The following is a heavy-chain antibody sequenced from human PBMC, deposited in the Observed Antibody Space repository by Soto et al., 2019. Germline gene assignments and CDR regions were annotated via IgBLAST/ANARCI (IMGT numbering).Heavy chain of an antibody. CDR2: ISGSGGSA. CDR1: GFTFSSYA. D-gene: IGHD6-6*01. J-gene: IGHJ4*02. V-gene: IGHV3-23*01. Sequence: SLRLSCAASGFTFSSYAMSWVRQAPGKGLEWVSTISGSGGSAYSADSVKGRFTISRDNSKNTIYLQMNSLRAEDTAVYYCARDRGSSALDHWGQGTLVTVSS. CDR3: ARDRGSSALDH.